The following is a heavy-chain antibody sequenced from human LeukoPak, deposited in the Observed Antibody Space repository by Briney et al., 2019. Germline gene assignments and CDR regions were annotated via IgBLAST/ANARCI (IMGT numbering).Heavy chain of an antibody. CDR3: AREDFWSGFFDY. D-gene: IGHD3-3*01. J-gene: IGHJ4*02. V-gene: IGHV3-30*03. Sequence: GGSLRLSCAASGFTFSDYGMHWVRQAPGKGLEWVAVISYDGSNKYYADSVKGRFTISRDNSKNTLYLQMNSLRAEDTAVYYCAREDFWSGFFDYWGQGTLVTVSS. CDR2: ISYDGSNK. CDR1: GFTFSDYG.